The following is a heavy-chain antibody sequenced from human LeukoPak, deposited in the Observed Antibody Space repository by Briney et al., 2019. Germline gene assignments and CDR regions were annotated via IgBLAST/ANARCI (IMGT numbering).Heavy chain of an antibody. D-gene: IGHD3-22*01. CDR1: GFTFSSYE. CDR2: ISSSGSTI. V-gene: IGHV3-48*03. Sequence: GGSLRLSCAASGFTFSSYEMNWVRQAPGKGLEWVSYISSSGSTIYYADSVKGRFTISRDNAKNTLYLQMNSLRAEDTAVYYCARLYYYDSSGYSWGQGTLVTVSS. J-gene: IGHJ5*02. CDR3: ARLYYYDSSGYS.